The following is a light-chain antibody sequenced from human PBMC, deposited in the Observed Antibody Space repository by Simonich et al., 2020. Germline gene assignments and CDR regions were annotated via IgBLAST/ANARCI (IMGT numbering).Light chain of an antibody. Sequence: DIVMTQTPLSLSVTPGQPASISCKSSQSLLHSDGKTYLYWYLQKPGQSPQLLIYECSNRFSGVPDRFSGSGSGTDFTLKISRVEAEDVGVYYCMQSIQLPWTFGQGTKVEIK. J-gene: IGKJ1*01. V-gene: IGKV2D-29*02. CDR3: MQSIQLPWT. CDR2: ECS. CDR1: QSLLHSDGKTY.